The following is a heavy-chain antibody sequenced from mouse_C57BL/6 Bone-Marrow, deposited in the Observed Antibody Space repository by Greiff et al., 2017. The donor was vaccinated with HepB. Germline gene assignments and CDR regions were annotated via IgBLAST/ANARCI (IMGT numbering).Heavy chain of an antibody. J-gene: IGHJ1*03. CDR3: ARQYYYGSRGCWYFDV. V-gene: IGHV14-3*01. D-gene: IGHD1-1*01. CDR2: IDPANGNT. CDR1: GFNIKNTY. Sequence: VHVKQSVAELVRPGASVKLSCTASGFNIKNTYMHWVKQRPEQGLEWIGRIDPANGNTKYAPKFQGKATITADTSSNTAYLQLSSLTSEDTAIYYCARQYYYGSRGCWYFDVWGTGTTVTVSS.